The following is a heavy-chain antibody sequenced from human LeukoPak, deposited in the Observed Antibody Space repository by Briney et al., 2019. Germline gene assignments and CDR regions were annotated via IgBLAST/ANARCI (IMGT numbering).Heavy chain of an antibody. Sequence: GGSLRLSCATSGFTFSSYAMSWVRQAPGKGLEWVSAISSTGIATYYADSVKGRFTISRDNPKNTLYLQMGSLRVEDTAVYYCARDGVATNDYWGQGTLVTVSS. J-gene: IGHJ4*02. D-gene: IGHD5-24*01. CDR1: GFTFSSYA. CDR3: ARDGVATNDY. V-gene: IGHV3-23*01. CDR2: ISSTGIAT.